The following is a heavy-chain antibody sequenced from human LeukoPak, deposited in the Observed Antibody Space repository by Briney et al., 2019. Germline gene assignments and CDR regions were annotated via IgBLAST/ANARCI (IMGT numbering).Heavy chain of an antibody. CDR1: GDSISTSNSY. J-gene: IGHJ4*02. D-gene: IGHD6-19*01. V-gene: IGHV4-39*07. CDR2: IYYSGST. CDR3: ARSSGWYNIFDY. Sequence: KPSETLSLTCTVSGDSISTSNSYWGWIRQPPGKGLEWIGSIYYSGSTYYNPSLKSQVTISVDTSKNQFSLKLSSVTAADTAVYYCARSSGWYNIFDYWGQGTLVTVSS.